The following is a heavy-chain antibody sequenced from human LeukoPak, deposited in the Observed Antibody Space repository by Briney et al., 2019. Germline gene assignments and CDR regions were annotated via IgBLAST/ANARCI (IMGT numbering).Heavy chain of an antibody. J-gene: IGHJ4*02. Sequence: GGSLRLSCAASGFTFSDYYMSWSRQAPGKGLEWVSYISSSSSYTNYADSVKGRFTISRDNAKNSLYLQMNSLRAEDTAVYYCASYNYDILTGYYNPGWGQGTLVTVSS. CDR2: ISSSSSYT. V-gene: IGHV3-11*03. CDR1: GFTFSDYY. CDR3: ASYNYDILTGYYNPG. D-gene: IGHD3-9*01.